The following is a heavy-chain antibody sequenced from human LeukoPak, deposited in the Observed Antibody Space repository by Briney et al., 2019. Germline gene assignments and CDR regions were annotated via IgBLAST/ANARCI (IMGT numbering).Heavy chain of an antibody. Sequence: ASVKVSCKASGYTFTSYDINWVRQATGQGLEWMGWMNPNSGNTGYAQKFQGRVTMTRNTSISTAYMELSSLRSEDTAVYYCARASGSYYSLRYYYGMDVWGQGTTVTVSS. D-gene: IGHD1-26*01. CDR3: ARASGSYYSLRYYYGMDV. V-gene: IGHV1-8*01. J-gene: IGHJ6*02. CDR2: MNPNSGNT. CDR1: GYTFTSYD.